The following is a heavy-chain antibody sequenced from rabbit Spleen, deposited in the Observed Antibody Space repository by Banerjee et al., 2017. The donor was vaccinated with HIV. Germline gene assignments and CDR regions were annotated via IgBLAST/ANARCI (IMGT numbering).Heavy chain of an antibody. CDR3: GRGGIITM. CDR2: IGAGSGGT. J-gene: IGHJ6*01. V-gene: IGHV1S69*01. D-gene: IGHD4-1*01. CDR1: GFSLSNYY. Sequence: QSLEESGGRLVTPGTPLTLTCTVSGFSLSNYYLTWVRHAPGKGLEWIGFIGAGSGGTIYASWAKGRFAISKTSTTVDLKMTSLTTEDTATYFCGRGGIITMWGPGTLVTVS.